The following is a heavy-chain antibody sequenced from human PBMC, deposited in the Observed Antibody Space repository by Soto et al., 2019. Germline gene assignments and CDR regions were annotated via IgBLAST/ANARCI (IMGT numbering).Heavy chain of an antibody. CDR3: VRESSTSTPI. J-gene: IGHJ4*03. V-gene: IGHV1-8*01. D-gene: IGHD2-2*01. Sequence: WASVKVSCKASGYTFTTYDINWVRQASGQGLEWMGWVNPNSANTGYAQKFRGRVSMTRNTSINTAFMELSSLRSEDTAVYYCVRESSTSTPIWGQGTVVTVSS. CDR1: GYTFTTYD. CDR2: VNPNSANT.